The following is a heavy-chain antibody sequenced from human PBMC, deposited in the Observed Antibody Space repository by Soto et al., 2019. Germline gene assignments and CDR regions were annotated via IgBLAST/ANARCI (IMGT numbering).Heavy chain of an antibody. D-gene: IGHD6-6*01. CDR1: GGSISDFY. CDR2: IYYSGST. J-gene: IGHJ4*02. CDR3: ARVGGLAARTFDY. Sequence: SATLSLTCTVSGGSISDFYWSWIRQPPGKGPEWIGYIYYSGSTNYNPSLKSRVTISVDTSKNQFSLNLRSMSPADTAVYYCARVGGLAARTFDYWGPGTLVTVSS. V-gene: IGHV4-59*01.